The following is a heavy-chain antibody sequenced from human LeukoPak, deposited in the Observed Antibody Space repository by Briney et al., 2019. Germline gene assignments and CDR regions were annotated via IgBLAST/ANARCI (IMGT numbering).Heavy chain of an antibody. CDR1: GGTFSSYA. D-gene: IGHD6-19*01. V-gene: IGHV1-69*13. Sequence: SVTVSCKASGGTFSSYAISWVRQAPGQGLERMGGIIPIFGTANYAQKFQGRVTITADESTSTAYMELSSLRSEDTAVYYCARDTADSSGWYDFDYWGQGTLVTVSS. CDR2: IIPIFGTA. CDR3: ARDTADSSGWYDFDY. J-gene: IGHJ4*02.